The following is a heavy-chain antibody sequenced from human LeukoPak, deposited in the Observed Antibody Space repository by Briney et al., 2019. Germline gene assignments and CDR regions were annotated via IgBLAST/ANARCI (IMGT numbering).Heavy chain of an antibody. D-gene: IGHD6-13*01. CDR3: AREGGSSRNFDY. Sequence: SETLSLTCNVSGASINSDFWSWIRQPAGKGLEWVGRIFSSGIINYNPSLKSRLTMSVDTAKNQFSLNLSSVTAADTAVYYCAREGGSSRNFDYWGQGTLVTVSS. J-gene: IGHJ4*02. CDR2: IFSSGII. V-gene: IGHV4-4*07. CDR1: GASINSDF.